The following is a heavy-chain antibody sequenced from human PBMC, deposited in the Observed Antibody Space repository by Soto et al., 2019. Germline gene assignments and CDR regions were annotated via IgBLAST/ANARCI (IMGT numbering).Heavy chain of an antibody. CDR3: ARAVLLWFGELSGWFDP. J-gene: IGHJ5*02. V-gene: IGHV1-3*01. CDR1: GYTFTSYA. Sequence: QVQLVQSGAEVKKPGASVKVSCKASGYTFTSYAMHWVRQAPGQRLEWMGWINAGNGNTKYSQKFQGRVTITRDTSASTAYMELSSLRSEDTAVYYCARAVLLWFGELSGWFDPWGQGTLVTVSS. CDR2: INAGNGNT. D-gene: IGHD3-10*01.